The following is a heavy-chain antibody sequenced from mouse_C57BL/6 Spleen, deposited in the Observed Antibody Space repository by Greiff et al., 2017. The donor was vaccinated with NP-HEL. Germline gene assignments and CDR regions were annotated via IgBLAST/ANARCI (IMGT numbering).Heavy chain of an antibody. V-gene: IGHV1-69*01. D-gene: IGHD1-1*01. Sequence: QVQLQQPGAELVMPGASVKLSCKASGYTFTSYWMHWVKQRPGQGLEWIGEIDPSDSYTNYNQKFKGKSTLTVDKSSSTAYMQLSSLTSEDSAVYYCARLGDYYGSIPWFAYWGQGTLVTVSA. CDR3: ARLGDYYGSIPWFAY. J-gene: IGHJ3*01. CDR2: IDPSDSYT. CDR1: GYTFTSYW.